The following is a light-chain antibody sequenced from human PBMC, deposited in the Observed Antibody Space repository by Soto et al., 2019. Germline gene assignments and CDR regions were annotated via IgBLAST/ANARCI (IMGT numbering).Light chain of an antibody. CDR2: KAS. V-gene: IGKV1-5*03. J-gene: IGKJ1*01. CDR3: QQYNDKWT. CDR1: QSVSRW. Sequence: DIQMTQSPSTLSASVGDRVTITCRASQSVSRWLAWYQQKPGKAPKLLIYKASTLESGLPSRFSGSGSGTEFTLAISSLQPDESATYYRQQYNDKWTFGQGTKVEIK.